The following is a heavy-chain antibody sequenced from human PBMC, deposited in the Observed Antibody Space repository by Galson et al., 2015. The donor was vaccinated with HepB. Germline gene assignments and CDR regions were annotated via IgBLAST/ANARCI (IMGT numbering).Heavy chain of an antibody. CDR1: GFTFSDYY. CDR3: ARVADADYGDHSHFDS. D-gene: IGHD4-17*01. CDR2: ISQSGTYT. V-gene: IGHV3-11*06. J-gene: IGHJ4*02. Sequence: SLRLSCAASGFTFSDYYMSWIRQAPGKGLEWISCISQSGTYTNYADSVKGRFTISRDNAQSSLYLQINSLRAEDTAVYYCARVADADYGDHSHFDSWGQGTLVTVSS.